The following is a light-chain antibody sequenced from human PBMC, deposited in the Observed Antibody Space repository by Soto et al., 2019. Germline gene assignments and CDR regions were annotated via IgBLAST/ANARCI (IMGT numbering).Light chain of an antibody. CDR1: QSVSSN. J-gene: IGKJ1*01. CDR2: GAS. CDR3: QQYSHWPT. V-gene: IGKV3-15*01. Sequence: EIVMTQSPATLSVSPGETATLSCRASQSVSSNLAWYQQKPGQAPRLLIYGASTRATGFPARFSGSGSGTEFILTLISLQSEDFAVYYCQQYSHWPTFGQGTKVEIK.